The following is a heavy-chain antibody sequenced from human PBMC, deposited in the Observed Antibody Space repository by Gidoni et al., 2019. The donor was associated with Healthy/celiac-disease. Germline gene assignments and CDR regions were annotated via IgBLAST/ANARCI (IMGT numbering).Heavy chain of an antibody. V-gene: IGHV4-34*01. D-gene: IGHD3-10*01. CDR1: GGSFSGYY. J-gene: IGHJ4*02. Sequence: QVQLQQWGAGLLKPSETLSLTGAVYGGSFSGYYWSWIRQPPGKGLEWIGEINHSGSTNYNPSLKSRVTISVDTSKNQFSLKLSSVTAADTAVYYCARGRAGGTRPSSGSYYRSTVRPLFDYWGQGTLVTVSS. CDR2: INHSGST. CDR3: ARGRAGGTRPSSGSYYRSTVRPLFDY.